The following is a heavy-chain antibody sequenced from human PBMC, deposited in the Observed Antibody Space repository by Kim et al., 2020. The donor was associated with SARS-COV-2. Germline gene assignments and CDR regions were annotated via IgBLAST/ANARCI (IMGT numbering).Heavy chain of an antibody. V-gene: IGHV4-39*01. CDR1: GGSISSSSYY. Sequence: SETLSLTCTVSGGSISSSSYYWGWIRQPPGKGLEWIGSIYYSGSTYYNPSLKSRVTISVDTSKNQFSLKLSSVTAADTAVYYCATLLLFGELRGMDVWGQGTTVTVSS. CDR3: ATLLLFGELRGMDV. D-gene: IGHD3-10*01. CDR2: IYYSGST. J-gene: IGHJ6*02.